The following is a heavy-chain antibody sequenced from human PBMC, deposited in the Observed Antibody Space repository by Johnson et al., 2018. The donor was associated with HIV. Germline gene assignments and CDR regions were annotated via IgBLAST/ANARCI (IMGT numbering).Heavy chain of an antibody. J-gene: IGHJ3*02. D-gene: IGHD3-22*01. CDR3: ARATTYYYDSRQDAFDI. Sequence: VQLVESGGGLVQPGGSLRLSCTASGFTVSSYFMNWVRQAPGKGLEWVSVIDSGGSTFSADSVRGRCTISRDNSKNTILLQMNNLRAEDTALYYCARATTYYYDSRQDAFDIWGQGTMVTVSS. CDR2: IDSGGST. CDR1: GFTVSSYF. V-gene: IGHV3-66*01.